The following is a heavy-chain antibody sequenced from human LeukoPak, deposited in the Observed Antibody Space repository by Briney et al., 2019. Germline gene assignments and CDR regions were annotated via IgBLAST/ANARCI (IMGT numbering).Heavy chain of an antibody. V-gene: IGHV4-59*01. CDR2: IYSSGST. J-gene: IGHJ5*02. CDR3: AXXXXANRVWFDP. CDR1: GDSITTDY. Sequence: PSETLSLTCTVSGDSITTDYWSWIRQPPGKGLEWIGYIYSSGSTNYNPSLKSRVTISVDTSKNQFSLKLSSVTAADTAVYYCAXXXXANRVWFDPWGQGTLVTVSS.